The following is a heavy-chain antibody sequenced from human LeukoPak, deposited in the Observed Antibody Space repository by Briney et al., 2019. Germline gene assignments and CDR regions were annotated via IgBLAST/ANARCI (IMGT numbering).Heavy chain of an antibody. J-gene: IGHJ5*02. D-gene: IGHD1-26*01. CDR3: TRDRGTYNWLDP. V-gene: IGHV3-73*01. CDR1: GFTLSDSA. Sequence: GGSLRLSCAASGFTLSDSAIHWVRQASGKGLEWVGLIDRPAKSYATAYGASAGGRFTISRDDSKNTAYLQMDSLKTEDTALYYCTRDRGTYNWLDPWGQGTLVTVSS. CDR2: IDRPAKSYAT.